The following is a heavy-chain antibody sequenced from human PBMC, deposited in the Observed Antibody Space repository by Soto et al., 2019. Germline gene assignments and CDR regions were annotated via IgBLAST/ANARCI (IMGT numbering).Heavy chain of an antibody. V-gene: IGHV1-69*13. CDR2: IIPIFGTA. J-gene: IGHJ6*02. CDR3: ARPYSSSRQTHYYYYGMDV. Sequence: GASVKVSCKASGGTFSSYAISWVRQAPGQGLEWMGGIIPIFGTANYAQKFQGRVTITADESTSTAYMELSSLRSEDTAVYYCARPYSSSRQTHYYYYGMDVWGQGTTVTVSS. D-gene: IGHD6-13*01. CDR1: GGTFSSYA.